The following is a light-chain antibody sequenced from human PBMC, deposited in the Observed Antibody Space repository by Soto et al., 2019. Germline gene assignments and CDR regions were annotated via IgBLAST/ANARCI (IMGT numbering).Light chain of an antibody. Sequence: DIQMNQSPSTLSGNVGDRVTITCRASQTISSWLAWYQQKPGKAPKLLIYKASTLKSGVPSRFSGSGSGTEFTLTISSLQPDDFATYYCQHYNSYSEAFGQGTKVDIK. V-gene: IGKV1-5*03. CDR3: QHYNSYSEA. CDR2: KAS. CDR1: QTISSW. J-gene: IGKJ1*01.